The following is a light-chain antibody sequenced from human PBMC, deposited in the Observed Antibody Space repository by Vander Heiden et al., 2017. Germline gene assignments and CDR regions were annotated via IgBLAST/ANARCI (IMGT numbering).Light chain of an antibody. J-gene: IGKJ4*01. CDR1: QSVGSN. Sequence: EIVMTQSPNTLSVSPGERATLSCRASQSVGSNLAWYQQKPGQAPCLLIYGASTRATGIPARFSGSGSGTEFTLTISSLQSEDFAVYYCQHYNNWPPLTFGGGTKVEIK. V-gene: IGKV3-15*01. CDR3: QHYNNWPPLT. CDR2: GAS.